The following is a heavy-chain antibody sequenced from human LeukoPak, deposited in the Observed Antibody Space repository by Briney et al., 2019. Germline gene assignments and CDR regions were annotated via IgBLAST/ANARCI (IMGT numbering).Heavy chain of an antibody. CDR3: AREGLGIIAAPDMDV. CDR2: ISSSSSYI. J-gene: IGHJ6*03. D-gene: IGHD6-6*01. Sequence: GGSLRLSCAASGFTFSSYSMNWVRQAPGKGLEWVSSISSSSSYIYYADSVKGRFTISRDNSKNTLYLQMNSLRAEDTAVYYCAREGLGIIAAPDMDVWGKGTTVTVSS. CDR1: GFTFSSYS. V-gene: IGHV3-21*04.